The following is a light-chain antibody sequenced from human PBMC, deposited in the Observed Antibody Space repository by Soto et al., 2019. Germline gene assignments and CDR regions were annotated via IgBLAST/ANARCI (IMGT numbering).Light chain of an antibody. CDR2: GAS. CDR3: QQYDGPPLT. V-gene: IGKV3-20*01. J-gene: IGKJ3*01. CDR1: QTLSINS. Sequence: IVLTQSPGTLSLSPGERATLFCRASQTLSINSLAWYQQKPGQAPRLLIYGASTRHTGIPDRFNGSGSGTDFALTINRLELEDFAVYYCQQYDGPPLTFGPGTKVNVK.